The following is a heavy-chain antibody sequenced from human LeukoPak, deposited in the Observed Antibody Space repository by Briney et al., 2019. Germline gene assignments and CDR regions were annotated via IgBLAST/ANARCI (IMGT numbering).Heavy chain of an antibody. V-gene: IGHV1-2*02. CDR3: ARSKYCTNGVCYNGAGAFDI. CDR2: INPNSGGT. D-gene: IGHD2-8*01. CDR1: GYTLNDYY. Sequence: ASVKVSCKASGYTLNDYYIHWVRQAPGQGLEWMGWINPNSGGTNYAQKFQGRVTMTRDTSISTAYMELSRLRSDDTAVYYCARSKYCTNGVCYNGAGAFDIWGQGTMVTVSS. J-gene: IGHJ3*02.